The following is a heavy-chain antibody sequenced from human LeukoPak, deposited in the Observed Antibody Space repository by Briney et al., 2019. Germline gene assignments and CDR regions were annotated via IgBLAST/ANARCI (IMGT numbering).Heavy chain of an antibody. J-gene: IGHJ4*02. CDR1: GYTFTSYG. CDR3: ASGDSGGYEFDY. Sequence: ASVKVSCKASGYTFTSYGISWVRQAPGQGLEWMGRVNLNSGSTAYAQTIQGRVTITRDTSINTVYMHLSSLTSEDTAVYYCASGDSGGYEFDYWGLGTLVTVSS. V-gene: IGHV1-8*03. D-gene: IGHD3-22*01. CDR2: VNLNSGST.